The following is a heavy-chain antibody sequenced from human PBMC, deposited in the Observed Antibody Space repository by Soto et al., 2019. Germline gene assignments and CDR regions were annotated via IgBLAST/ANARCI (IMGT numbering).Heavy chain of an antibody. J-gene: IGHJ4*02. V-gene: IGHV3-11*06. CDR1: GFSFSDYY. CDR3: ARAKLVVEGRFDY. Sequence: GGSLRLSCAASGFSFSDYYMNWVRQAPGKGLEWISYISSSGTYTNYADSVRGRFTMSRDSAKNSLFLQMDGLRAEDTAVYYCARAKLVVEGRFDYWGQGTLVTVSS. CDR2: ISSSGTYT. D-gene: IGHD3-22*01.